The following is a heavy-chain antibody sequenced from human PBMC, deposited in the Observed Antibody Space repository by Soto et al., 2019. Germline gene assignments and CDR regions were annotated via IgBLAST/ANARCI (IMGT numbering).Heavy chain of an antibody. D-gene: IGHD3-10*01. Sequence: GGSLRLSCAASGVTFSSYAMSWVRQAPGKGLEWVSAISGSGGNKYYVDSVKGRFTISRDNAKNSLYLQMNSLRAEDTAVYYCARDLLRGFGESFYYYYLDVWGKGNTVTV. CDR1: GVTFSSYA. CDR2: ISGSGGNK. V-gene: IGHV3-23*01. J-gene: IGHJ6*03. CDR3: ARDLLRGFGESFYYYYLDV.